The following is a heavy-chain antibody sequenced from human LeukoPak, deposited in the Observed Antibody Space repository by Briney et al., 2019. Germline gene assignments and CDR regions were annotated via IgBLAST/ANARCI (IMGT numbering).Heavy chain of an antibody. CDR2: LYSGDTT. V-gene: IGHV3-NL1*01. Sequence: GRSLRLSCAASGFTFSSYDMHWVRQAPGKGLEWVSALYSGDTTYYANSVKGRFTISRDNSKNTLYLQMNSLRAEDTAVYYCARENSRATPDATTVVTYYFDYWGQGTLVTVSS. D-gene: IGHD4-23*01. J-gene: IGHJ4*02. CDR1: GFTFSSYD. CDR3: ARENSRATPDATTVVTYYFDY.